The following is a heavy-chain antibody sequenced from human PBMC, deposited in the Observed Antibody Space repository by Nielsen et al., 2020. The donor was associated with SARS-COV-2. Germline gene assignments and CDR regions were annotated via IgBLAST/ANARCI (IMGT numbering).Heavy chain of an antibody. CDR3: ARGGTIFGVVNSGMDV. CDR2: IYYSGST. CDR1: GGSISSGDYY. D-gene: IGHD3-3*01. Sequence: SETLSPTCTVSGGSISSGDYYWSWIRQPPGKGLEWIGYIYYSGSTYYNPSLKSRVTISVDTSKNQFSLKLSSVTAADTALYYCARGGTIFGVVNSGMDVWGQGTTVTVSS. V-gene: IGHV4-30-4*01. J-gene: IGHJ6*02.